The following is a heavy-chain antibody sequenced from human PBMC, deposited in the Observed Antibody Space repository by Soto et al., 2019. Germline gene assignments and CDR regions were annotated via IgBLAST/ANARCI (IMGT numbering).Heavy chain of an antibody. CDR3: ARAPDIVDALDI. J-gene: IGHJ3*02. Sequence: GGSLRLSCEASGFTFSRFSMNWVRQAPGKGLEWVAFISGSSAYKYYADSVKDRFIISRDNARNSVFLQMNSLRAEDTALYYCARAPDIVDALDIWGQGTMVTVSS. CDR2: ISGSSAYK. V-gene: IGHV3-21*01. CDR1: GFTFSRFS. D-gene: IGHD2-21*01.